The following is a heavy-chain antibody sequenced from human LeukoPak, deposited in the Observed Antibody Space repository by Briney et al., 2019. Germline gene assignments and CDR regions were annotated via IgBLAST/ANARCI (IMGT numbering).Heavy chain of an antibody. V-gene: IGHV4-59*01. D-gene: IGHD6-13*01. Sequence: MTSETLSLTCTVSGDSISSSYWSWIRQPPGKGLEWIGYIYYSGSTNYNPSLKSRVTISVDTSKNQFSLKLSSVTAADTAVYYCARSIIAAYDAFDIWGQGTMVTVSS. CDR3: ARSIIAAYDAFDI. CDR1: GDSISSSY. J-gene: IGHJ3*02. CDR2: IYYSGST.